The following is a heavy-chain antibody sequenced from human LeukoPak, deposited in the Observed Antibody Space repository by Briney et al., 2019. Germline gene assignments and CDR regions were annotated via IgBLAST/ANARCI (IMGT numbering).Heavy chain of an antibody. J-gene: IGHJ4*02. D-gene: IGHD3-22*01. Sequence: ASVKVSCKASGYTFTSYDINWVRQATGQGLEWMGWMNPNSGNTGYAQKFQGRVTMSRNTSISTAYMELSSLRSEDTAVYYCARAAYYYDSSGYPLDYWGQGTLVTVSS. V-gene: IGHV1-8*01. CDR1: GYTFTSYD. CDR2: MNPNSGNT. CDR3: ARAAYYYDSSGYPLDY.